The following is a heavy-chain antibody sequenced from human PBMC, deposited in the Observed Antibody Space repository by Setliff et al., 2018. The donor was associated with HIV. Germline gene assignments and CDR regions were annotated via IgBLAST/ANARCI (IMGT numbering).Heavy chain of an antibody. Sequence: SETLSLTCAVYGGSFSGYYWTWIRQPPGKGLEWIGEINHSGSTNYNPSLKSRVTISIDTFKNQFSLNMSSVTAADTAAYYCARGKQWLPHVYWGQGTLVTVSS. CDR1: GGSFSGYY. CDR3: ARGKQWLPHVY. D-gene: IGHD6-19*01. CDR2: INHSGST. V-gene: IGHV4-34*01. J-gene: IGHJ4*02.